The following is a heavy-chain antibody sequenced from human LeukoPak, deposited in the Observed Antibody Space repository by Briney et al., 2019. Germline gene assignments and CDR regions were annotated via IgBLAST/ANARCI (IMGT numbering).Heavy chain of an antibody. CDR1: GFAFSSYA. Sequence: QSGGSLRLSCAASGFAFSSYAMSWVRQAPGKGPEWVSNISGSGGNTYYADSVKGRFTISRDNAKNSLYLQMNSLRAEDTAVYYCAREEWLKGGAFDIWGQGTMVTVSS. CDR3: AREEWLKGGAFDI. J-gene: IGHJ3*02. V-gene: IGHV3-23*01. CDR2: ISGSGGNT. D-gene: IGHD3-3*01.